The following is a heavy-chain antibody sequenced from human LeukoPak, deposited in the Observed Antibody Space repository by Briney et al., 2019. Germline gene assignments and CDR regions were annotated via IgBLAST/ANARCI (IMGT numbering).Heavy chain of an antibody. CDR3: ARVVQNYYYYMDV. J-gene: IGHJ6*03. Sequence: AGSLRLSCAASGFTFSSYWMHWVRQAPGKGLVWVSRINSDGSSTSYADSVKGRFTISRDNAKNTLYLQMNSLRAEDTAVYYCARVVQNYYYYMDVWGKGTTVTVSS. CDR1: GFTFSSYW. D-gene: IGHD2-15*01. V-gene: IGHV3-74*01. CDR2: INSDGSST.